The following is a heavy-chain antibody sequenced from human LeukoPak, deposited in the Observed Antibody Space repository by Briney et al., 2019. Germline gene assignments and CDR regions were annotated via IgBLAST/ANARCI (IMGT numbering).Heavy chain of an antibody. CDR3: ARGWELLFSDAFDI. CDR1: GYTFNSYG. V-gene: IGHV1-2*02. Sequence: ASVKVSCKASGYTFNSYGISWVRQAPGQGLEWMGWINPNSGGTNYAQKFQGRVTMTRDTSISTAYMELSRLRSDDTAVYYCARGWELLFSDAFDIWGQGTMVTVSS. J-gene: IGHJ3*02. CDR2: INPNSGGT. D-gene: IGHD1-26*01.